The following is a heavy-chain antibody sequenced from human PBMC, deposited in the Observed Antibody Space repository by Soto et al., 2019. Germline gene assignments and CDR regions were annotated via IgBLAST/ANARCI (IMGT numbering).Heavy chain of an antibody. CDR1: GYSISSGYY. Sequence: SETLSLTCAVSGYSISSGYYWGWIRQPPGKGLEWIGSIYHSGSTYYNPSLKSRVTISVDTSKNQFSLKLSSVTAADTAVYYCARAGRDGYNHDYWGQGTLVTVSS. CDR3: ARAGRDGYNHDY. V-gene: IGHV4-38-2*01. D-gene: IGHD5-12*01. CDR2: IYHSGST. J-gene: IGHJ4*02.